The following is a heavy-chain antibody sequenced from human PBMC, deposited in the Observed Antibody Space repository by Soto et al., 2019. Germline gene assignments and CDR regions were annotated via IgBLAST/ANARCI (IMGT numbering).Heavy chain of an antibody. CDR1: GESFSDYY. J-gene: IGHJ6*02. V-gene: IGHV4-34*01. CDR2: INHSGST. Sequence: SETLSLTCAVYGESFSDYYWTWIRQPPGKGLEWIGEINHSGSTNYNPSLKSRVTISADTSKNQFSLKMSSMTAADTAVYYCAGGNGSSVSYQGIDDWGQGTTVTVSS. D-gene: IGHD3-22*01. CDR3: AGGNGSSVSYQGIDD.